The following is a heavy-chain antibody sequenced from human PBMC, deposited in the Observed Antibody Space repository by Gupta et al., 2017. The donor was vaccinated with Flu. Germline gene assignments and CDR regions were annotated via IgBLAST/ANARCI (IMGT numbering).Heavy chain of an antibody. CDR1: GDSIGNYY. Sequence: QVQLRESGPGLVKPSETLSLTCTVSGDSIGNYYWNWVRQPAGKGLEWVGHIHSNGMSNYSPPLKSRVTMSVDTSKNQFSLKMSSVTAADTAMYYCARGGVRHEYYYYGMDVWGQGTTVTVSS. J-gene: IGHJ6*02. D-gene: IGHD3-10*01. V-gene: IGHV4-4*07. CDR2: IHSNGMS. CDR3: ARGGVRHEYYYYGMDV.